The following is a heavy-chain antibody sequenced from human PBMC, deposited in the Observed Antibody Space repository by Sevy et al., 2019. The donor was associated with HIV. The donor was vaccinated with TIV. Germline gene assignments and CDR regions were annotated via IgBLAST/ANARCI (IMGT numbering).Heavy chain of an antibody. CDR3: ASAGPGLSGYYYVDAFDI. CDR1: GFTFSSYG. Sequence: GGSLRLSCAASGFTFSSYGMHWVRQAPGKGLEWVAVISYDGSNKYYADSVKGRFTISRDNSKNTLDLQMNSLRAEDTAVYYCASAGPGLSGYYYVDAFDIWGQGTMVTVSS. J-gene: IGHJ3*02. CDR2: ISYDGSNK. V-gene: IGHV3-30*03. D-gene: IGHD3-22*01.